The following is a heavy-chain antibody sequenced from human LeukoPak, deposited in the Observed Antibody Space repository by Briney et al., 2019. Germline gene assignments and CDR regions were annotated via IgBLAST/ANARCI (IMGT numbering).Heavy chain of an antibody. V-gene: IGHV3-23*01. D-gene: IGHD3-3*01. CDR2: ISGSGGST. J-gene: IGHJ4*02. CDR3: AKTYDFWSGYQYYFDY. Sequence: GGSLRLSCAASGFTFSSYAMSWVRQAPGKGLEWVSAISGSGGSTYYAGSVKGRFTISRDNSKNTLYLQMNSLRAEDTAVYYCAKTYDFWSGYQYYFDYWGQGTLVTVSS. CDR1: GFTFSSYA.